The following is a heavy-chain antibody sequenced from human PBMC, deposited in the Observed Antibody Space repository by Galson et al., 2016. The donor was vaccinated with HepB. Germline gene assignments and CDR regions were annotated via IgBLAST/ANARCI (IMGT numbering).Heavy chain of an antibody. CDR2: INGNGGST. CDR3: AHTFQLYRGYNFYGMDV. V-gene: IGHV3-23*01. CDR1: GFTFSTYA. Sequence: SLRLSCAASGFTFSTYAMDWVRQAPGKGPEWVSAINGNGGSTYYTDSVKSRLTLSKDTSKNQVVLTMTNMDPVDTATYFCAHTFQLYRGYNFYGMDVWGQGTTVTVSS. J-gene: IGHJ6*02. D-gene: IGHD2-2*01.